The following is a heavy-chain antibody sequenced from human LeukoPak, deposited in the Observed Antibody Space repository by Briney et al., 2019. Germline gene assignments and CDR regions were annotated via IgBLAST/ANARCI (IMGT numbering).Heavy chain of an antibody. J-gene: IGHJ1*01. V-gene: IGHV3-23*01. CDR1: GFTFSSYA. CDR2: ISGSGGST. Sequence: GGSLRLSCAASGFTFSSYAMSWVRQAPGKGLEWVSAISGSGGSTYYADSVKGRFTISRDNSKNTLYLQMDSLRAEDTAVYYCAKDPTAAGTAEYFQHWGQGTLVTVSS. CDR3: AKDPTAAGTAEYFQH. D-gene: IGHD6-13*01.